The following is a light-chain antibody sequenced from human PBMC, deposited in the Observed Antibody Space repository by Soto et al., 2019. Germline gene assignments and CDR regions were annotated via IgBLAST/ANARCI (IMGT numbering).Light chain of an antibody. CDR2: SNN. Sequence: QSVLTQPPSASGTPGQRVTMSCSGSSSNIGSNTVNWYQQLPGTAPKLLIYSNNQRPSGVPDRFSGSKSGTSASLAISGLQSEDEADYYCAAWDDSLSGFYVFGTGTMLTVL. CDR1: SSNIGSNT. V-gene: IGLV1-44*01. CDR3: AAWDDSLSGFYV. J-gene: IGLJ1*01.